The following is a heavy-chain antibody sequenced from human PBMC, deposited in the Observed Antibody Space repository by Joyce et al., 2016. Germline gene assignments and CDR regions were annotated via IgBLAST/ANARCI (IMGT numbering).Heavy chain of an antibody. J-gene: IGHJ3*01. CDR1: GYNLNNNW. CDR2: IFPDDSDT. V-gene: IGHV5-51*01. D-gene: IGHD5-12*01. CDR3: ARTDTRGYQDAFDV. Sequence: EVQLMQSGPEVKKPGESLKIYCKGSGYNLNNNWIGWVRQNPGKGLEWMGIIFPDDSDTKYSPSFQGRVIISAYKSTSTAYLQWNTLTTSDSAIYYCARTDTRGYQDAFDVWGQGTVVTVSP.